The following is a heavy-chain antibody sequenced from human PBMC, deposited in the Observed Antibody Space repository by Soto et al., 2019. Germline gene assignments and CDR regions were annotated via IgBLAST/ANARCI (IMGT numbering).Heavy chain of an antibody. CDR2: IYYSGST. D-gene: IGHD1-26*01. CDR1: GGSINNYY. Sequence: QVQLQESGPGLVKPSETLSLTCTVSGGSINNYYWSWIRQPPGKGLEWIGYIYYSGSTNYNPSLKSRVPISVDTAKNQFSLQLSSVTAADTAVYYCARRYGGNFDYWGQGTLVTVSS. J-gene: IGHJ4*02. V-gene: IGHV4-59*01. CDR3: ARRYGGNFDY.